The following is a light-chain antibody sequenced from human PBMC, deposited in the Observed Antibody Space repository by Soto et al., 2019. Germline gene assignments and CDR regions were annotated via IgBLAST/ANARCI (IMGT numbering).Light chain of an antibody. V-gene: IGLV2-11*01. J-gene: IGLJ2*01. CDR2: DVS. CDR3: CSYAGSYTEV. CDR1: SSDVGGYNY. Sequence: QSALTQPRSVSGAPGQSVTISCTGTSSDVGGYNYVSWYQQHPGKAPKLMIYDVSKRPSGVPDRFFGSKSGNTASLTISGLQAEDEADYYCCSYAGSYTEVFGGGTKVTVL.